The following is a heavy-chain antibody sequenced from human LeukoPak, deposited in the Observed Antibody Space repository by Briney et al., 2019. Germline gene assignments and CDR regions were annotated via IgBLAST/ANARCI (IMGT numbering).Heavy chain of an antibody. CDR2: IYYSGST. CDR3: ARGGSYSSLDAFDI. CDR1: GGSISSGDYY. J-gene: IGHJ3*02. Sequence: SETLSLTCTVSGGSISSGDYYWSWIRQPPGKGLEWIGYIYYSGSTYYNPSLKSRVTISVDTSKNQFSLKLSSVTAADTAVYYCARGGSYSSLDAFDIWGQGTMVTVSS. V-gene: IGHV4-30-4*02. D-gene: IGHD1-26*01.